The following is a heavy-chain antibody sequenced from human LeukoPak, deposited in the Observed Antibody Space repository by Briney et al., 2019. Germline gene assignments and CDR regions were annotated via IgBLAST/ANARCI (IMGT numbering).Heavy chain of an antibody. D-gene: IGHD6-25*01. CDR1: GFTFSDYW. Sequence: GGSLRLSCVASGFTFSDYWMNWVRQAPGKGLEWVSSITGSSNYIYYADSVKGRFTISRDNAKNSLYLQMKSLRAEDTAVYYCVTSAKLSTFDYWGQGTLVTVSS. J-gene: IGHJ4*02. V-gene: IGHV3-21*01. CDR2: ITGSSNYI. CDR3: VTSAKLSTFDY.